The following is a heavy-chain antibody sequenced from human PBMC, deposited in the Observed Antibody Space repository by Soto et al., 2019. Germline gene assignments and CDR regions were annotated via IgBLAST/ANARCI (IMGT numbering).Heavy chain of an antibody. CDR3: ARGPGGHSDY. J-gene: IGHJ4*02. D-gene: IGHD2-8*02. Sequence: ASVKVSCKASGYSFTNNDVSWVRQATGQGLEWMGWMNPGSGAPTYAQKFQGRVTMTSDTSTSTVSMELSSLTSGDTAIYYCARGPGGHSDYWGQGTLVTVSS. CDR2: MNPGSGAP. V-gene: IGHV1-8*01. CDR1: GYSFTNND.